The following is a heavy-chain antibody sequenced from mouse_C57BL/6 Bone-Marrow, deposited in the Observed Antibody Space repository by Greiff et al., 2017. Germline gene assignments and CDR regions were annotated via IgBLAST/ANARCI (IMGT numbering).Heavy chain of an antibody. CDR1: GFTFSSYG. CDR3: ARQKSNWDDPLYYFDY. CDR2: ISSGGSYT. J-gene: IGHJ2*01. V-gene: IGHV5-6*01. Sequence: EVMLVESGGDLVKPGGSLKLSCAASGFTFSSYGMSWVRQTPDKRLEWVATISSGGSYTYSPDSVKGRFPISRDNAKNTLYLQMSSLKSEDTAMYYCARQKSNWDDPLYYFDYWGQGTTLTVSS. D-gene: IGHD4-1*01.